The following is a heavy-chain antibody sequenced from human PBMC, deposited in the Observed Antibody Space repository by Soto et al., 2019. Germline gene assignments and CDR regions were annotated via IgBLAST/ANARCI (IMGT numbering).Heavy chain of an antibody. CDR3: ARDLSAAGRGYYYYYMDV. V-gene: IGHV3-48*01. J-gene: IGHJ6*03. D-gene: IGHD6-13*01. Sequence: GGSLRLSCAASGFTFSSYSMNWVRQAPGKGLEWVSYISSSSSTIYYADSVKGRFTISRDNAKNSLYLQMNSLRAEDTAVYYCARDLSAAGRGYYYYYMDVWGKGTTVTVSS. CDR1: GFTFSSYS. CDR2: ISSSSSTI.